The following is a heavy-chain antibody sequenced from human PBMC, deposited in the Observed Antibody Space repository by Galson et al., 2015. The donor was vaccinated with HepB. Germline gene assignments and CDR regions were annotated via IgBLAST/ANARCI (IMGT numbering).Heavy chain of an antibody. CDR1: GYTFTSYG. Sequence: SVKVSCKASGYTFTSYGINWVRQAPGQGLEWMGWISADNGNTNYAQNLQDRVTMTTDTSTNTAYMELRSLRSDDTAIYYCARDPRTIAVPGANWLDPWGHGTLVTVSS. CDR3: ARDPRTIAVPGANWLDP. J-gene: IGHJ5*02. D-gene: IGHD6-13*01. V-gene: IGHV1-18*01. CDR2: ISADNGNT.